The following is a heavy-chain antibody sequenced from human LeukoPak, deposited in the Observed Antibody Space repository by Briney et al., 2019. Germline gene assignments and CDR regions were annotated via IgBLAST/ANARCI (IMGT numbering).Heavy chain of an antibody. Sequence: GGSLRLSCAASGFTFSSYAMHWVRQAPGKGLEWVAVISYDGSNKYYADSVKGRFTISRDNSKNTLYLQMNSLRAEDTAVYYCASKRGYCTSTSCYYSWFDPWGQGTLVTVSS. D-gene: IGHD2-2*01. CDR1: GFTFSSYA. J-gene: IGHJ5*02. CDR2: ISYDGSNK. V-gene: IGHV3-30-3*01. CDR3: ASKRGYCTSTSCYYSWFDP.